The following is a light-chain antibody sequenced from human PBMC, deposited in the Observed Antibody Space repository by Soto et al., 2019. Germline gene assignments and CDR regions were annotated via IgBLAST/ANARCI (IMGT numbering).Light chain of an antibody. V-gene: IGKV3-20*01. Sequence: EIVLTEYQVTLSLYPGERATLSCMASQSISSNYLAWYQHKPGQAPRLLIYDASSKATGTPDRFSGSGSGTDFTLTISRLEPEDFAVYYCQQDDNLPITSGQGTRLEIK. CDR3: QQDDNLPIT. J-gene: IGKJ5*01. CDR2: DAS. CDR1: QSISSNY.